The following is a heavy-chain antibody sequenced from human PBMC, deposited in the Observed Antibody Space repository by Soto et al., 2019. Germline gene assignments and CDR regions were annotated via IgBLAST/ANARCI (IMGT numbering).Heavy chain of an antibody. V-gene: IGHV3-23*01. D-gene: IGHD3-3*01. CDR2: ISGSDGKT. J-gene: IGHJ4*02. Sequence: GGSLRLSCVASGFSFGSYALTWVRQAPGKGLEWVSTISGSDGKTFYADAVKGRFSISXXXXXXTXYXQXNXLRAXDTAIYYCGRWSYLDYWGQGTRVTVSS. CDR1: GFSFGSYA. CDR3: GRWSYLDY.